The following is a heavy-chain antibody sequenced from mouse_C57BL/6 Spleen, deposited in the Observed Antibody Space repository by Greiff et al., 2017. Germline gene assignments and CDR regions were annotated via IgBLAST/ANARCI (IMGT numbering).Heavy chain of an antibody. CDR3: ARKGVYYFDY. V-gene: IGHV1-63*01. CDR2: IYPGGGYT. J-gene: IGHJ2*01. D-gene: IGHD1-3*01. CDR1: GYTFTNYW. Sequence: VKLVESGAELVRPGTSVKMSCKASGYTFTNYWIGWAKQRPGHGLEWIGDIYPGGGYTNYNEKFKGKATLTADKSSSTAYMQFSSLTSEDSAIYYCARKGVYYFDYWGQGTTLTVSS.